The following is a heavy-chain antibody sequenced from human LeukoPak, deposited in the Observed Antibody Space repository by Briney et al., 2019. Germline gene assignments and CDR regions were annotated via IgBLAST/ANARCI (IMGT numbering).Heavy chain of an antibody. CDR3: AKRYCGGDCYLTPASRYFDF. CDR2: IKSKTDGGTT. D-gene: IGHD2-21*02. CDR1: GFTFSNAW. Sequence: GGSLRLSCAASGFTFSNAWMSWVRQAPGKGLEWVGRIKSKTDGGTTDYAAPVKGRFTISRDDSKNTLYLQMNSLRVEDTAVYYCAKRYCGGDCYLTPASRYFDFWGRGTLVTVSS. J-gene: IGHJ2*01. V-gene: IGHV3-15*01.